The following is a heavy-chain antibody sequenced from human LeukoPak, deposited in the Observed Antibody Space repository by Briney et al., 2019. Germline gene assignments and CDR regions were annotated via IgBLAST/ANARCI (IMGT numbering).Heavy chain of an antibody. V-gene: IGHV4-34*01. J-gene: IGHJ3*02. CDR2: INHSGST. CDR3: ASPDYDFWSGEREYDAFDI. D-gene: IGHD3-3*01. CDR1: GGSFSGYY. Sequence: PSETLSLTCAVYGGSFSGYYWSWIRQPPGKGLEWIGEINHSGSTNYNPSLKSRVTISVDTSKNQFSLKLSSVTAADTAVYYCASPDYDFWSGEREYDAFDIWGQGTMVTVSS.